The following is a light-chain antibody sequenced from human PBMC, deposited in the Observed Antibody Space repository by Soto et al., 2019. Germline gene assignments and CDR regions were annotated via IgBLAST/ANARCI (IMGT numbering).Light chain of an antibody. Sequence: QSALTQPASVSGSPGQSITISCTGTSSDVGGYNYVSWYQQHPGKAPKLLIYEVSHRPSRVSNRFSGSKSGNTASLTISGLQAEDEADYYCSSYTRRSTSYVFGTGTKVTVL. J-gene: IGLJ1*01. CDR3: SSYTRRSTSYV. V-gene: IGLV2-14*01. CDR2: EVS. CDR1: SSDVGGYNY.